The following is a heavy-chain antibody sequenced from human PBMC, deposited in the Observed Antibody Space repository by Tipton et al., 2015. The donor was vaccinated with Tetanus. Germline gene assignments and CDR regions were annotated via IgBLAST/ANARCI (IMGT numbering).Heavy chain of an antibody. V-gene: IGHV3-15*07. CDR3: TTAGVWGYYSGLDV. D-gene: IGHD3-10*01. Sequence: SLRLSCAASGFTFSNAWMNWVRQAPGKGLEWVGRINSKTDGGTTDYAAPVKGRFSTSRDDSKNTLSLQMNSLKTEDTAVYYCTTAGVWGYYSGLDVWGQGTTVTVSS. CDR2: INSKTDGGTT. J-gene: IGHJ6*02. CDR1: GFTFSNAW.